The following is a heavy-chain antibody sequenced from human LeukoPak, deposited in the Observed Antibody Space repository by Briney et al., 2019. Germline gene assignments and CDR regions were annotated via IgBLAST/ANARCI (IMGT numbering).Heavy chain of an antibody. CDR2: ISAYNGNT. CDR1: GYTFTSYG. Sequence: GASVKVSCKASGYTFTSYGISWVRQAPGQGLEWMGWISAYNGNTNYAQKFQGRVTITADESTSTAYMELSSLRSEDTAVYYCARDPGYSSGWYDWGQGTLVTVSS. V-gene: IGHV1-18*01. D-gene: IGHD6-19*01. J-gene: IGHJ4*02. CDR3: ARDPGYSSGWYD.